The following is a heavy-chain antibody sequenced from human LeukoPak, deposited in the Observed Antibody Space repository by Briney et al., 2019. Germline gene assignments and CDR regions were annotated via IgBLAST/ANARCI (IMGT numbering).Heavy chain of an antibody. J-gene: IGHJ6*03. CDR2: INWNGGII. CDR1: GFKFDDYG. CDR3: ARNRGPKIRGAPVYMDV. Sequence: GGSLRLSCAVSGFKFDDYGMSWVRQAPGKGPEWVSGINWNGGIIGYTDSVKGRFSISRDNAKNSLHLQMNSLRAEDTALYYWARNRGPKIRGAPVYMDVWGKGTTVMVSS. V-gene: IGHV3-20*04. D-gene: IGHD3-10*01.